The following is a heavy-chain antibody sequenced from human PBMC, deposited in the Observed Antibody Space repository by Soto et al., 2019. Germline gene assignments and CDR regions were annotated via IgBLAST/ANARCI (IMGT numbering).Heavy chain of an antibody. CDR1: GYTFSSSY. CDR2: INPSGFST. Sequence: QVQLVQSGAEVKKPGASVKISCKASGYTFSSSYIHWVRQAPGQGLEWMGLINPSGFSTDYAQTFQGRVTVTRDTSTSTVYMELSSLRSEDTAVYYCASGGYNYGFSAMDVWGPGTTVAVSS. V-gene: IGHV1-46*01. D-gene: IGHD5-18*01. CDR3: ASGGYNYGFSAMDV. J-gene: IGHJ6*02.